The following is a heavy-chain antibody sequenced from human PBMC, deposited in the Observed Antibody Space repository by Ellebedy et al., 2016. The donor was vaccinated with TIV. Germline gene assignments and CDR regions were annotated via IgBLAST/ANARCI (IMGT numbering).Heavy chain of an antibody. D-gene: IGHD3-3*01. V-gene: IGHV3-30-3*01. CDR3: TSGGGYYNYYGMDV. CDR2: ISYDGSNK. CDR1: GFTFSSYA. Sequence: GESLKISXAASGFTFSSYAMHWVRQAPGKGLEWVAVISYDGSNKYYADSVKGRFTISRDNSKNTLYLQMNSLRAEDTAVYYCTSGGGYYNYYGMDVWGQGTTVTVSS. J-gene: IGHJ6*02.